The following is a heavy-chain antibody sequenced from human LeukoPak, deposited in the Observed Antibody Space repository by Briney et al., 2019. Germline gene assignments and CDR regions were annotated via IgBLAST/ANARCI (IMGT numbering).Heavy chain of an antibody. V-gene: IGHV3-23*01. D-gene: IGHD1-26*01. Sequence: GGSLRISCAASGFTFNSYAMGWVRQAPGRGLEHVSAISGRGDSTYCPDSVKGRFTISGDNSKNTVFLQMNSLRAEDTAVYYCAKERKGSGYFDYWGQGTLVTVSS. CDR3: AKERKGSGYFDY. CDR2: ISGRGDST. J-gene: IGHJ4*02. CDR1: GFTFNSYA.